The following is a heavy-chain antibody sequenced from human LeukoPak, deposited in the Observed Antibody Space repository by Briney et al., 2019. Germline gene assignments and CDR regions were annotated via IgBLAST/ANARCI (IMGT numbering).Heavy chain of an antibody. V-gene: IGHV1-69*01. D-gene: IGHD1-26*01. J-gene: IGHJ4*02. CDR1: GGTFSSYL. CDR2: IIPIIGTA. Sequence: VASVKVSCKASGGTFSSYLISWVRQAPGQGLEWMGGIIPIIGTADYIQKFQDRVTITADESTTTAYMGLTGLRSEDTAIYYCARDVVGAFGTKALDDWGQGTLVTVSS. CDR3: ARDVVGAFGTKALDD.